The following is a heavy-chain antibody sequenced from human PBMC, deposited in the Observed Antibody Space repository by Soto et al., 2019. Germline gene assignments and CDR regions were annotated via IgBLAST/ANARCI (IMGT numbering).Heavy chain of an antibody. D-gene: IGHD3-16*02. J-gene: IGHJ4*02. Sequence: PGGSLRLSCAASGFTFSSYAMSWVRQAPGEGLEWVANINRGGRNKNYVDSVKGRFTISRDNAKNSLYLQMNSLGAEDTAVYYCARSSSLHLGEFSLDYWGQGTLVTVSS. CDR3: ARSSSLHLGEFSLDY. V-gene: IGHV3-7*01. CDR1: GFTFSSYA. CDR2: INRGGRNK.